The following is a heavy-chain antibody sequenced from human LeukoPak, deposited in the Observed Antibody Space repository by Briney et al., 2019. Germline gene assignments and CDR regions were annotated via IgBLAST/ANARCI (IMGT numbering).Heavy chain of an antibody. CDR2: ISESGDTT. CDR1: GFIFSSYA. CDR3: KVGRRTRAVAFDF. Sequence: GGSLRLSCAGSGFIFSSYAMAWVRQAPGKGLEWVSAISESGDTTFYADSVKGRFTTSRDNSKNTLYLQMNSLRAEDTAVYYCKVGRRTRAVAFDFWGQGTLVTVSS. D-gene: IGHD2-8*01. V-gene: IGHV3-23*01. J-gene: IGHJ4*02.